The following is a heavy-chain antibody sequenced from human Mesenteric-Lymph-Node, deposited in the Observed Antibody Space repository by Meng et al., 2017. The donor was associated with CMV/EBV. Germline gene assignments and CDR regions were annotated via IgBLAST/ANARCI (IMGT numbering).Heavy chain of an antibody. J-gene: IGHJ4*02. CDR1: GYTFTGYY. Sequence: ASVKVSCKASGYTFTGYYMHWVRQAPGQGLEWMGWISPNSGGTNYAQKFQGRATMTRDTSISTAYMDLSSLRSDDTAVYYCASDLVVLPTTQGFDYWGQGTLVTVSS. CDR3: ASDLVVLPTTQGFDY. V-gene: IGHV1-2*02. CDR2: ISPNSGGT. D-gene: IGHD2-2*01.